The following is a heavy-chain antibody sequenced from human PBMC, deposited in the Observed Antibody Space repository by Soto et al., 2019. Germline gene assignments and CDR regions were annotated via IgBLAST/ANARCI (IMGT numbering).Heavy chain of an antibody. CDR2: ITDSSDVI. CDR1: GFSFSTCN. J-gene: IGHJ5*02. V-gene: IGHV3-48*01. Sequence: GGSLRLSCAASGFSFSTCNMNWVRQAPGRGLEWVSFITDSSDVIRYADSVRGRFTISRDNAKNSLYLQMSSLGAEDTAVYYCARGLGSSWFYLWGQGTLVTVSS. D-gene: IGHD6-13*01. CDR3: ARGLGSSWFYL.